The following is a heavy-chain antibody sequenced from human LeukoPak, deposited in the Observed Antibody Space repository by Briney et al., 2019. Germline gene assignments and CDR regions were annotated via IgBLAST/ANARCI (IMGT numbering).Heavy chain of an antibody. Sequence: ASVKVSCKTAGYTFSSHGISWVRQAPGQGLEWMGGISANSGDTKFAQKFQGRVTMTTETSTNTAYMELRSLRFDDTAIYYCARDKRYAFDNWGQGTLVSVSS. CDR2: ISANSGDT. V-gene: IGHV1-18*01. CDR3: ARDKRYAFDN. D-gene: IGHD3-9*01. CDR1: GYTFSSHG. J-gene: IGHJ4*02.